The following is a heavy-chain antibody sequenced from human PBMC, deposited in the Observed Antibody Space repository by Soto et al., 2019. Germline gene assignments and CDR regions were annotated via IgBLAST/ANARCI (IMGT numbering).Heavy chain of an antibody. V-gene: IGHV5-51*01. CDR3: ARHPPSSSADDRLER. D-gene: IGHD6-25*01. CDR2: IFPSDSDT. CDR1: GYSFTSNW. Sequence: GESLQISCKASGYSFTSNWIACVRQMPGKGLEWMGIIFPSDSDTRYSPSFQGQVTISADKSTSTAYLQWSSLKPSDTAIYYCARHPPSSSADDRLERWGKGSPVTVSP. J-gene: IGHJ4*01.